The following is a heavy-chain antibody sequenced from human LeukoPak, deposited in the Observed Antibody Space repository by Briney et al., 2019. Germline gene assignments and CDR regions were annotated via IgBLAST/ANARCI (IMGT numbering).Heavy chain of an antibody. CDR3: ARALGSSSADY. CDR2: IKQDGSEK. J-gene: IGHJ4*02. V-gene: IGHV3-7*01. CDR1: GFTFSSYW. D-gene: IGHD6-6*01. Sequence: GGSLRLSCAASGFTFSSYWMSWGRQAPGKGLEWVANIKQDGSEKYYVDSVKGRFTISRDNAKNSLYLQMNSLRAEDTAVYYCARALGSSSADYWGEGTLGTVSS.